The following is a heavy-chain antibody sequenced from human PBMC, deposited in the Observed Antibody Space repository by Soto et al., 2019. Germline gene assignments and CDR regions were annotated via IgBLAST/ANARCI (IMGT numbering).Heavy chain of an antibody. CDR2: IIPIFGTA. D-gene: IGHD3-22*01. CDR3: ARASREYYYDSSGYYYGY. V-gene: IGHV1-69*12. Sequence: QVQLVQSGAEVKKPGSSVKVSCKASGGTFSSYAISWVRQAPGQGLEWMGGIIPIFGTANYAQKFQGRVTIPADESTSTAYMELSSLRSEDTAVYYCARASREYYYDSSGYYYGYWGQGTLVTVSS. CDR1: GGTFSSYA. J-gene: IGHJ4*02.